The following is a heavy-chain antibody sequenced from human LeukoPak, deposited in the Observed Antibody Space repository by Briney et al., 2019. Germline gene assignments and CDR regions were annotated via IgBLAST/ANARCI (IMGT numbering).Heavy chain of an antibody. CDR1: GFLFRSYA. CDR3: AKIVVAEPAC. Sequence: GGSLRISCTGCGFLFRSYAMTWFREAPGKGLEWVSTITGSAFIPYYADSVKGRFTISKDNSRNTMYLQMDSLTVDDTAVYYCAKIVVAEPACWGQGTLVTVSS. J-gene: IGHJ4*02. CDR2: ITGSAFIP. V-gene: IGHV3-23*01. D-gene: IGHD2-2*01.